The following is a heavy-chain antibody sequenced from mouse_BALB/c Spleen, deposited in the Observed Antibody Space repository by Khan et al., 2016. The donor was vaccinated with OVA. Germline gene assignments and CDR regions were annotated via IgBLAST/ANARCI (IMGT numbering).Heavy chain of an antibody. CDR1: GISITSGNYR. J-gene: IGHJ1*01. V-gene: IGHV3-5*02. Sequence: EVQLQQSGPGLVKPSQTVSLTCTVTGISITSGNYRWSWIRQFPGNKLEWIGNIYYSGTVTYNPFPKSRTTITKDTSKNQFFLEMNSFTAEDTATYYCARDYGSLYWYFDVWGAGTTVTVSS. D-gene: IGHD1-1*01. CDR3: ARDYGSLYWYFDV. CDR2: IYYSGTV.